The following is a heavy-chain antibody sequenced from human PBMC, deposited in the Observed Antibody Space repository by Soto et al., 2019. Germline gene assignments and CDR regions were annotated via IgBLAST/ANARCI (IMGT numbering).Heavy chain of an antibody. CDR1: GFTFSSYG. CDR3: AKDRGALRWSEEHYYFDY. CDR2: ILYDGSNK. J-gene: IGHJ4*02. D-gene: IGHD2-15*01. V-gene: IGHV3-30*18. Sequence: PGGSLRLSCAASGFTFSSYGMHWVRQARGKGLEWVAVILYDGSNKYYADSMKGRFTISRDNSKNTLYLQMNSLRAEDSALYYCAKDRGALRWSEEHYYFDYWGQGSLVTVSS.